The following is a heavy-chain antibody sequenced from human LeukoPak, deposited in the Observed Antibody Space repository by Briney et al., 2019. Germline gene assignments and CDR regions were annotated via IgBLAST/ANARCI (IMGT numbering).Heavy chain of an antibody. CDR2: ISGSGGST. D-gene: IGHD6-6*01. CDR3: AKGTGAARLLRAEYFQH. V-gene: IGHV3-23*01. J-gene: IGHJ1*01. Sequence: GGSLRLSCAASGIIFSSDAMSWVRQAPGKGLEWVSAISGSGGSTYYADSVKGRFTISRDNSKNTLYLQMNSLRAEDTAVYYCAKGTGAARLLRAEYFQHWGQGTLVTVSS. CDR1: GIIFSSDA.